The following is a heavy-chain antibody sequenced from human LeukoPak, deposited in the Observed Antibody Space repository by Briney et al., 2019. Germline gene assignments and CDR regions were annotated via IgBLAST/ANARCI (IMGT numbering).Heavy chain of an antibody. J-gene: IGHJ2*01. D-gene: IGHD3-10*01. CDR2: ISYDGSNK. CDR1: GFTFSSYA. CDR3: ARDSTRRTMVPGYFDL. V-gene: IGHV3-30-3*01. Sequence: PGGSLRLSCAASGFTFSSYAMHWVRQAPGKGLEWVAVISYDGSNKYYADSVKGRFTISRDNSKNTLYLQMNSLRAEDTAVYYCARDSTRRTMVPGYFDLWGRGTLVTVSS.